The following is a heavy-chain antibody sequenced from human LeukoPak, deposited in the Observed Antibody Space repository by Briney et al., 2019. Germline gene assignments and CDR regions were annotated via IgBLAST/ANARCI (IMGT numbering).Heavy chain of an antibody. CDR3: ARGSMPRLFGGWFDP. Sequence: TSSQTLSLTCTVSGGSISSGGYYWSWIRQHPGKGLEWIGYIYYSGSTYYNPSLKSRVTISVDTSKNQFSLKLSSVTAADTAVYYCARGSMPRLFGGWFDPWGQGTLVTVSS. J-gene: IGHJ5*02. V-gene: IGHV4-31*03. D-gene: IGHD2-2*01. CDR2: IYYSGST. CDR1: GGSISSGGYY.